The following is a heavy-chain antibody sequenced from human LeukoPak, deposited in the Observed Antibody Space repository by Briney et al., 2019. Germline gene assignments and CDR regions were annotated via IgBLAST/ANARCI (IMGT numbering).Heavy chain of an antibody. V-gene: IGHV3-23*01. CDR3: AKPVADTYLGYFDY. J-gene: IGHJ4*02. D-gene: IGHD2/OR15-2a*01. CDR1: GFTFSDYY. CDR2: ISGSGGST. Sequence: GGSLRLSCAASGFTFSDYYMSWIRQAPGKGLEWVSAISGSGGSTYYADSVKGRFTISRDNSKNTLYLQMNSLRAEDTAVYYCAKPVADTYLGYFDYWGQGTLVTVSS.